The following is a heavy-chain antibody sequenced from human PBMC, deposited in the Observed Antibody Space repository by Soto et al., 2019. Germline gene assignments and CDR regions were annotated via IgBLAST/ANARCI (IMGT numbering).Heavy chain of an antibody. Sequence: QVQLQESGPGLVKPSETLSLTCTVSGGSISSYYWSWIRQPPGKGLEWIGYIYYSGSTNYNPSLKGRVTLSVDTSKNQFSRKLSSVTAADTAVYYCARDIMGTNYYYYGMDVWGQGTTVTVSS. V-gene: IGHV4-59*01. CDR3: ARDIMGTNYYYYGMDV. J-gene: IGHJ6*02. CDR1: GGSISSYY. D-gene: IGHD2-8*01. CDR2: IYYSGST.